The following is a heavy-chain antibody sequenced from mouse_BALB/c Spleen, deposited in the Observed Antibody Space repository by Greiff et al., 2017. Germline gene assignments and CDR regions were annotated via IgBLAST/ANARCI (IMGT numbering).Heavy chain of an antibody. CDR1: GYNFTSYW. CDR2: IYPGSGST. Sequence: VQLQQPGAELVKPGTSVKLSCKASGYNFTSYWINWVKLRPGQGLEWIGDIYPGSGSTNYNEKFKSKATLTVDTSSSTAYMQLSSLASEDSALYYSARSVGGAMDYRGQGTSDTVSS. V-gene: IGHV1-55*01. CDR3: ARSVGGAMDY. J-gene: IGHJ4*01.